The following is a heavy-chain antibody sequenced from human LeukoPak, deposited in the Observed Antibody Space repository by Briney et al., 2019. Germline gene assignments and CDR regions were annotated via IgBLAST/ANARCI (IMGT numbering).Heavy chain of an antibody. CDR1: GYTFTTYG. D-gene: IGHD3-22*01. J-gene: IGHJ5*02. CDR3: ARDYYDRSGYGPYPDP. Sequence: ASVKVSCKASGYTFTTYGISWVRQAPGRGLEWMGWISAYHGNTHYAQKFQGRVTMTTQTSTNTAYMELRGLSSDDTAVYYCARDYYDRSGYGPYPDPWGQGTLVTVSS. V-gene: IGHV1-18*01. CDR2: ISAYHGNT.